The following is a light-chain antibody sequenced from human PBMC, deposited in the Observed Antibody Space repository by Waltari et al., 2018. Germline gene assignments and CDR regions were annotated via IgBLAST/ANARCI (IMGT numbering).Light chain of an antibody. CDR3: HVWDSSSDHYV. CDR1: HIGSKS. Sequence: SYVLTQPPSVSVAPGQTARISCGGNHIGSKSVHWYQQKPGQAPVVVVYDDDDRPSGIPERVSGSNSGNTATLTIRRVEAGDEADYYCHVWDSSSDHYVFGTGTKVTVL. J-gene: IGLJ1*01. CDR2: DDD. V-gene: IGLV3-21*02.